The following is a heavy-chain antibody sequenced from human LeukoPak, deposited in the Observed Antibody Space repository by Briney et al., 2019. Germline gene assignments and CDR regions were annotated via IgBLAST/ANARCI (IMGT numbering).Heavy chain of an antibody. CDR3: ARDQYYDSKGWFDP. D-gene: IGHD3-22*01. J-gene: IGHJ5*02. V-gene: IGHV1-8*03. CDR2: MNPNSGNT. CDR1: GYTFTSYD. Sequence: ASVKVSCKASGYTFTSYDINWVRQATGQGLEWMGWMNPNSGNTGYAQKFQGRVTITRNTSISTAYMELSSLRSEDTSVYYCARDQYYDSKGWFDPWGQGTLVTVSS.